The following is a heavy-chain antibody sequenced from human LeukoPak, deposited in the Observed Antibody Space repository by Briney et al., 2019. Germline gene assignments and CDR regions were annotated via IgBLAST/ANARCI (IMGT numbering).Heavy chain of an antibody. CDR2: INHSGST. J-gene: IGHJ4*02. Sequence: SETLSLTCAVYGGSFSGYYWSWIRQPPGKGLEWIGEINHSGSTNYNPSLKSRVTISVDTSKNQFSLKLSSVTAADTAVYYCAGSGEGNDFDYWGQGTLVTVSS. CDR1: GGSFSGYY. CDR3: AGSGEGNDFDY. D-gene: IGHD3-10*01. V-gene: IGHV4-34*01.